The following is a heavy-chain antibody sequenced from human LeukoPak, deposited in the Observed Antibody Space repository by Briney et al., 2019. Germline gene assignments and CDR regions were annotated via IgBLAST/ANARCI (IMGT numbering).Heavy chain of an antibody. J-gene: IGHJ4*02. D-gene: IGHD4-17*01. CDR1: GYSFTNYW. CDR3: AVRTAVTKLEPNPFDY. Sequence: GESLKISCKGSGYSFTNYWIGWVRQMPGQGLEWMGIIYPDDSATKYSPSFQGQVTISADKSIDTAYLQWSNLKASDTAMYYCAVRTAVTKLEPNPFDYWGQGTLVTVSS. V-gene: IGHV5-51*01. CDR2: IYPDDSAT.